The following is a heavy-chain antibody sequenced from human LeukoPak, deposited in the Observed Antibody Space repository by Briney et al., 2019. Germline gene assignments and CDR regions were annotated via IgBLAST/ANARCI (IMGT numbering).Heavy chain of an antibody. D-gene: IGHD6-13*01. V-gene: IGHV1-8*03. CDR1: GYTFTSYD. CDR3: ARMRRHSSSWYVLVGDYYFDY. CDR2: MNPNSGNT. J-gene: IGHJ4*02. Sequence: GASVKVSCKASGYTFTSYDINWVRQATGQGLEWMGWMNPNSGNTGYAQKFQGRVTITRNTSISTAYMELSSLRSEDTAVYYCARMRRHSSSWYVLVGDYYFDYWGQGTLVTVSS.